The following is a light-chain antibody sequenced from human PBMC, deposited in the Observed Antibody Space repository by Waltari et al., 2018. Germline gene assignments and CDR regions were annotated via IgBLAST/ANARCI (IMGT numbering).Light chain of an antibody. V-gene: IGLV4-69*01. J-gene: IGLJ3*02. CDR2: VNSDGSH. CDR1: SGYRSDA. CDR3: QTGRHGIWV. Sequence: QLVLTQSPSASASLGASVKLTCTLSSGYRSDAIAWHQQQPEKGPRNLMKVNSDGSHSKGDGLPDRFSGSSSGAVRYRSISSLQSEDEADYYCQTGRHGIWVFGGGTKLTVL.